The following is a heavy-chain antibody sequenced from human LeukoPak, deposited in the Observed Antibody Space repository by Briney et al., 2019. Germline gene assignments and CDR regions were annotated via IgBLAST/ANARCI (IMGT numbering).Heavy chain of an antibody. J-gene: IGHJ4*02. D-gene: IGHD1-1*01. Sequence: GGSLRLSCAASGFTFSSYSMNWVRQAPEKGLEWVSSISSSSSNIYYADSVKGRFTISRDNAKNSLYLQMNSLRVEDTAVYYCARCTTGRTFGSLREIKRSREIDYWGQGTLVTVSS. CDR2: ISSSSSNI. CDR1: GFTFSSYS. CDR3: ARCTTGRTFGSLREIKRSREIDY. V-gene: IGHV3-21*01.